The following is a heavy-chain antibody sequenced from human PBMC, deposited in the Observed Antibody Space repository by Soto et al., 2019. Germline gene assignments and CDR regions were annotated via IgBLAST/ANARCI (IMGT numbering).Heavy chain of an antibody. V-gene: IGHV1-69*01. Sequence: QVQLVQSGTEVKKPGSSVKVSCKASGGSFSSYAFSWVRQAPGQGLEWMGEIIPVFGSEKIAEKFKDKVTLTADEPTSTAYMKLTTLTSDDSAGYYCGIWPVIEFGGNQAACEAWCQGTLVTGSS. CDR1: GGSFSSYA. J-gene: IGHJ4*02. D-gene: IGHD2-21*01. CDR2: IIPVFGSE. CDR3: GIWPVIEFGGNQAACEA.